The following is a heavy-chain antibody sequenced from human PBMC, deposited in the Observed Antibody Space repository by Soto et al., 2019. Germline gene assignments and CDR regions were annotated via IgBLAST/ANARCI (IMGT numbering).Heavy chain of an antibody. J-gene: IGHJ5*02. Sequence: ASVKVSCKASGYTFTSNTMHWVRQAPGQRLEWMGWINAYNGNTNYAQKLQGRVTMTTDTSTSTAYMELRSLRSDDTAVYYCARDGSGSWGWFDPWGQGTLVTVSS. CDR2: INAYNGNT. V-gene: IGHV1-18*01. CDR3: ARDGSGSWGWFDP. CDR1: GYTFTSNT. D-gene: IGHD3-10*01.